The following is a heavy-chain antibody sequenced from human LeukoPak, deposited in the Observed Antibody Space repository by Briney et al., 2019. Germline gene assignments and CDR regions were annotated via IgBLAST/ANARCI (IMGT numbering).Heavy chain of an antibody. CDR2: ISSSSSYI. CDR3: AREGIDTAMDSFDY. D-gene: IGHD5-18*01. J-gene: IGHJ4*02. V-gene: IGHV3-21*01. CDR1: GFTFSSYS. Sequence: GGSLRLSCAASGFTFSSYSMNWVRQAPGKGLEWVSSISSSSSYIYYADSVKGRFTISRDNAKKSLYLQMNSLRAEDTAVYYCAREGIDTAMDSFDYWGQGTLVTVSS.